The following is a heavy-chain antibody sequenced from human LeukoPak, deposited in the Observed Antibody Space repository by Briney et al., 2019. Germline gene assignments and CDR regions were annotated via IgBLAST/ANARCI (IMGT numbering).Heavy chain of an antibody. Sequence: SETLSLTCAVYGGSFSGYYWSWIRQHPGKGLEWIGYIYYSGSTYYNPSLKSRVTISVDTSKNQFSLKLSSVTAADTAVYYCARGTTGYYLEKLDYWGQGTLVTVSS. CDR2: IYYSGST. V-gene: IGHV4-31*11. CDR1: GGSFSGYY. CDR3: ARGTTGYYLEKLDY. D-gene: IGHD3-9*01. J-gene: IGHJ4*02.